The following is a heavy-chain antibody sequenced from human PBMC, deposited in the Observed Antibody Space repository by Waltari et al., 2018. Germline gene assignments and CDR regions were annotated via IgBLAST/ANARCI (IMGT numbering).Heavy chain of an antibody. Sequence: QVQLVQSGAEVKKPGASVKVSCKASGYTFTSYAMHWVRQAPGQRLEWMGWINAGNGNKKYSQEFQGRVTITRDTSASTAYMELGSLRAEDMAVYYCAGERPLSGGEFDYWGQGTLVTVSS. CDR3: AGERPLSGGEFDY. D-gene: IGHD3-10*02. J-gene: IGHJ4*02. CDR1: GYTFTSYA. CDR2: INAGNGNK. V-gene: IGHV1-3*03.